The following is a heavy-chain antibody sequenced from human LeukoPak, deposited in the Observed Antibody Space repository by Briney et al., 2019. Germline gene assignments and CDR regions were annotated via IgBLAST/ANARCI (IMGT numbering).Heavy chain of an antibody. J-gene: IGHJ5*02. CDR1: GYTFISNN. CDR2: LKPNSGST. Sequence: ASVKVSCKASGYTFISNNMHWMRQAPGQGLEWMAILKPNSGSTTYAQKFQGRLTVTRDMSTSTVYMELSTLRSEDTAVYYCARDRGSGRDWFAPWGQGTLVTVSS. V-gene: IGHV1-46*01. D-gene: IGHD3-10*01. CDR3: ARDRGSGRDWFAP.